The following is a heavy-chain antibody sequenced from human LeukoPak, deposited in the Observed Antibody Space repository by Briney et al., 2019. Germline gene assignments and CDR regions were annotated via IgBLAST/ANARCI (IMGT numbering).Heavy chain of an antibody. J-gene: IGHJ4*02. V-gene: IGHV3-30*03. CDR3: ASSRDSSGWYDWGYFDY. D-gene: IGHD6-19*01. CDR2: ISYDGSNK. Sequence: GGSLRLSCAASGFTFSSYGMHWVRQAPGKGLEWVAVISYDGSNKYYADSVKGRFTISRDNSKNTLYLQMNSLRAEDTAVYYCASSRDSSGWYDWGYFDYWGQGTLVTVSS. CDR1: GFTFSSYG.